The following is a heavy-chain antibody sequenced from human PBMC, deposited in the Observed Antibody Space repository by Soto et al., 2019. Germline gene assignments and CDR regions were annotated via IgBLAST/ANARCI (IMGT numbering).Heavy chain of an antibody. CDR1: GGSLSGYF. Sequence: QVHLEQWGARLLNPSETLSLTCAVYGGSLSGYFWSWVRQSPGKGLEWSGELNHSGTANYNPSLKTRVTISADASKHQFSLRLTSVTAADSATYYCASYHFLDLWTGSRHYMDVWSRGTPVTVSS. V-gene: IGHV4-34*01. CDR3: ASYHFLDLWTGSRHYMDV. J-gene: IGHJ6*03. CDR2: LNHSGTA. D-gene: IGHD3-9*01.